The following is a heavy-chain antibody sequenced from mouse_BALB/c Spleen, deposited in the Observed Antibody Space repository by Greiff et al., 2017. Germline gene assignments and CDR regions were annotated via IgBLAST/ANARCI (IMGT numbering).Heavy chain of an antibody. J-gene: IGHJ4*01. CDR2: ISSGSSTI. CDR3: ARGGYYGYYAMDY. V-gene: IGHV5-17*02. D-gene: IGHD1-1*01. Sequence: EVKLVESGGGLVQPGGSRKLSCAASGFTFSSFGTHWVRQAPEKGLEWVAYISSGSSTIYYADTVKGRFTISRDNPKNTLCLQMTSLRSEDTAMYYCARGGYYGYYAMDYWGQGTSVTVSS. CDR1: GFTFSSFG.